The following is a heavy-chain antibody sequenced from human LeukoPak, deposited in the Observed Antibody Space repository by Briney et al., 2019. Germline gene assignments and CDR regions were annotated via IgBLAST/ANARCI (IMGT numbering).Heavy chain of an antibody. J-gene: IGHJ6*04. CDR1: GGSFSGYY. D-gene: IGHD5-12*01. CDR3: AKCRVATIGGPYYYYGMDV. V-gene: IGHV4-34*01. CDR2: INHSGST. Sequence: KTSETLSLTCAVYGGSFSGYYWSWIRQPPGKVLEWIGEINHSGSTNYNPSLKSRVTISVDTSKNQFSLKLSSVTAADTAVYYCAKCRVATIGGPYYYYGMDVWGKGTTVTVSS.